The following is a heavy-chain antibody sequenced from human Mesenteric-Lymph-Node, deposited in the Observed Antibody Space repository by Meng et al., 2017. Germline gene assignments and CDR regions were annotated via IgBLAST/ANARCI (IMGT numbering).Heavy chain of an antibody. Sequence: QVQPVQSWSELKKPWASVKVSCKASGYTFTSFAINWVRQAPGQGLEWVGRINTNTGNPAYAQGFTGRFVFSLDTSVSTAYLQISSLKAEDTAVYYCARESPFDPWGQGTLVTVSS. CDR3: ARESPFDP. J-gene: IGHJ5*02. CDR2: INTNTGNP. CDR1: GYTFTSFA. V-gene: IGHV7-4-1*02.